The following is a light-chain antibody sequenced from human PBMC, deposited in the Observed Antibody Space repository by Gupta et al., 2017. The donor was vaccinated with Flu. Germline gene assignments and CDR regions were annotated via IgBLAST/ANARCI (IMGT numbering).Light chain of an antibody. Sequence: QSVLTQPPSVSAAPGQRVTISCPASSSNIGAGYDVHWYQQLPGTAPKLLIYGNSNRPSGVPDRFSGSKSGTSASLAITGLQAEDEADYYCQSYDSSLSGYVFGGGTKLTVL. CDR3: QSYDSSLSGYV. J-gene: IGLJ2*01. CDR2: GNS. CDR1: SSNIGAGYD. V-gene: IGLV1-40*01.